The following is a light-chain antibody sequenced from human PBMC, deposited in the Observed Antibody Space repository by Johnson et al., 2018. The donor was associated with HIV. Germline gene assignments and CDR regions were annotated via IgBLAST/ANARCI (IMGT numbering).Light chain of an antibody. CDR1: SSNIGNNY. CDR2: ENN. CDR3: GTWDGSLSADV. Sequence: QSVLTQPPSVSAAPGQKVTISCSGSSSNIGNNYVSWYQQLPGTAPKLLIYENNKRPSGIPDRFSGSKSGTSATLAITGLQTGDEADYYCGTWDGSLSADVFVTETKVTVL. J-gene: IGLJ1*01. V-gene: IGLV1-51*02.